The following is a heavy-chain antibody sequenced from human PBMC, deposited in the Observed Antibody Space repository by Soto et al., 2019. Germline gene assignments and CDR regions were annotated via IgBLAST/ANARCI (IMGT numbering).Heavy chain of an antibody. J-gene: IGHJ4*02. CDR3: ARDRGYCSVGSCYEFDY. CDR1: GGSISSSNW. D-gene: IGHD2-15*01. Sequence: QVQLQESGPGLVKPSGTLSLTCAVSGGSISSSNWWSWVRQPPGKGLEWIGEIYQSGSTNYNPSLKSRVTISVDKSKHQFSLKLSPVTAADTAVYYCARDRGYCSVGSCYEFDYWGQGTLVTVSS. V-gene: IGHV4-4*02. CDR2: IYQSGST.